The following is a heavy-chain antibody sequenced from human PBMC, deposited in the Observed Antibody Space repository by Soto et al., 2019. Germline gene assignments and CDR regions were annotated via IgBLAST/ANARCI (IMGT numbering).Heavy chain of an antibody. CDR1: GGTFSSYT. D-gene: IGHD3-9*01. CDR2: IIPILGIA. Sequence: GASVKVSCKASGGTFSSYTISWVRQAPGQGLEWMGRIIPILGIANYAQKFQGRVTITADKSTSTAYMELSSLRSEDTAVYYCARANILTGYYNNWFDPWGQGTLVTVSS. CDR3: ARANILTGYYNNWFDP. V-gene: IGHV1-69*02. J-gene: IGHJ5*02.